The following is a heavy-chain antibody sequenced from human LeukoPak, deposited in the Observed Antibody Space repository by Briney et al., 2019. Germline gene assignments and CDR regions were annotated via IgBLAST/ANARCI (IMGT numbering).Heavy chain of an antibody. V-gene: IGHV4-34*01. Sequence: PSETLSLTCAVYGGSFSGYYWSWIRQPPGKGLEWIGEINHSGSTNYNPSLKSRVTMSVDTSKNQFSLKLSSVTAADTAVYYCARDRDYGSGSSYYYGMDVWGQGTTVTVSS. CDR1: GGSFSGYY. CDR2: INHSGST. CDR3: ARDRDYGSGSSYYYGMDV. J-gene: IGHJ6*02. D-gene: IGHD3-10*01.